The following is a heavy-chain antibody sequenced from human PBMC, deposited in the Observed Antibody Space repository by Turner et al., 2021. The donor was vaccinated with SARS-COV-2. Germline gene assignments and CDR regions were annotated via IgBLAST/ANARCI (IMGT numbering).Heavy chain of an antibody. Sequence: EVQLVESGGGVVQPGGSLRLSCAASGFTFDDYAMHWVRQAPGKGLEWVSLISGDGGSTYYADSVKGRFTISRHKSKNTLYLQMNSLRAEDTAVYYCARDLGPYGMDVWGQGTTVTVSS. CDR2: ISGDGGST. J-gene: IGHJ6*02. V-gene: IGHV3-43*02. CDR3: ARDLGPYGMDV. CDR1: GFTFDDYA.